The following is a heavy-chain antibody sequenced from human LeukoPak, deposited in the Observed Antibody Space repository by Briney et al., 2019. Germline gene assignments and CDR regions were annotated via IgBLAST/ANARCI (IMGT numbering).Heavy chain of an antibody. V-gene: IGHV3-7*01. Sequence: PGGSLRLSCVVSGFTFSSYWMSWVRQAPGKGLEWVANIKPDGSDEYYVDSVKGRFTISRDNAKNSLHLRMNSLRAEDTAVYYCARTSYDSGGYYLGDYWGQGTLVTVSS. CDR1: GFTFSSYW. J-gene: IGHJ4*02. D-gene: IGHD3-22*01. CDR3: ARTSYDSGGYYLGDY. CDR2: IKPDGSDE.